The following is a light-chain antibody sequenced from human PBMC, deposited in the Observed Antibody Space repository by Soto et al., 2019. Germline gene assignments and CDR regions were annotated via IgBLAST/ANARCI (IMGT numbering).Light chain of an antibody. CDR3: QQYGSSPWT. CDR2: GTS. J-gene: IGKJ1*01. CDR1: QTVTSSS. Sequence: ETVLTQSPRSLSVSPGEGATLSCRANQTVTSSSLAWYQQTPGQAPRLLIYGTSSRATGIPDRFSGSGSGTDFTLTISRLEPEDFAVYYCQQYGSSPWTVGQGTKVEIK. V-gene: IGKV3-20*01.